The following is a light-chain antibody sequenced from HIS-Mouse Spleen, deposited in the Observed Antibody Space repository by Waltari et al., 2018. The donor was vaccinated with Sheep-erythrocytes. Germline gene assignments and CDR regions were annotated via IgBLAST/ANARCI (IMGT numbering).Light chain of an antibody. CDR2: QDS. Sequence: SYELTQPPSVSVSPGQTASITCSGDKLGDKYACWYQHKPGQSPVLVIYQDSKRPSGSPERFSGSNSGNTATLTISGTQAMDEADYYCQAWDSSTAVFGGGTKLTVL. J-gene: IGLJ2*01. V-gene: IGLV3-1*01. CDR3: QAWDSSTAV. CDR1: KLGDKY.